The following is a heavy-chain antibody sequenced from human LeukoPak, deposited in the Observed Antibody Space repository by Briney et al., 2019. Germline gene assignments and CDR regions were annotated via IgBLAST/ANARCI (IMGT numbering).Heavy chain of an antibody. CDR2: ISSSGSTI. CDR1: GFTFSDYY. D-gene: IGHD5-12*01. Sequence: GGSLRLSCAASGFTFSDYYMSWIRQALGKGLEWVSYISSSGSTIYYADSVKGRFTISRDNAKNSLYLQMNSLRAEDTAVYYCARRWLRFYYYMDVWGKGTTVTVSS. J-gene: IGHJ6*03. CDR3: ARRWLRFYYYMDV. V-gene: IGHV3-11*04.